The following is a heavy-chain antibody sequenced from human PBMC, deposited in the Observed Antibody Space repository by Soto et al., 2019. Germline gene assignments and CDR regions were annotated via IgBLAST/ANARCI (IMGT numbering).Heavy chain of an antibody. CDR3: AREEVTIFVFEHNYYGMDV. D-gene: IGHD3-3*01. CDR1: GFTFSSYA. J-gene: IGHJ6*02. V-gene: IGHV3-30-3*01. CDR2: ISYDGSNK. Sequence: LRLSFAASGFTFSSYAMHWVRQAPGKGLEWVAVISYDGSNKYYADSVKGRFTISRDNSKNTLYLQMNSLRAEDTAVYYCAREEVTIFVFEHNYYGMDVWGQGTTVTVS.